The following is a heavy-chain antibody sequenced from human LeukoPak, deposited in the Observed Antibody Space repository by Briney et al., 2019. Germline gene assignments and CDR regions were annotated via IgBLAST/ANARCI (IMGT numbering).Heavy chain of an antibody. D-gene: IGHD3-9*01. Sequence: PSQTLSLTCTVSGGSISSGDYYWRWIRQPPGKGLEWIGYIYYSGSTYYNPSLKSPVTISVDTSKNQFSLKLSSVTAADTAVYYCAREGGVMDDILTGYTTYYFDYWGQGTLVTVSS. J-gene: IGHJ4*02. CDR1: GGSISSGDYY. CDR3: AREGGVMDDILTGYTTYYFDY. V-gene: IGHV4-30-4*01. CDR2: IYYSGST.